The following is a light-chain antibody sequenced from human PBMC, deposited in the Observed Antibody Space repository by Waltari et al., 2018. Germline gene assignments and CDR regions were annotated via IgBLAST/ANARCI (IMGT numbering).Light chain of an antibody. CDR3: QQSDSIPPQFT. CDR1: QSIDSY. CDR2: AAS. J-gene: IGKJ3*01. Sequence: DIQMAQSPSSLSASVGDRVTITCRASQSIDSYLNWYQQKPGKAPKLRIYAASTLQSGVPSRFSGSGSGTDFTLTISSLQPEDFATYYCQQSDSIPPQFTFGPGTKVDIK. V-gene: IGKV1-39*01.